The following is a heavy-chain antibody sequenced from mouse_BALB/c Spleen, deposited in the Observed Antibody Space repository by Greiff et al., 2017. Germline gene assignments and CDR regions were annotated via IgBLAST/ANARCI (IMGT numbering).Heavy chain of an antibody. CDR1: GYTFTDYA. CDR2: ISTYYGDA. V-gene: IGHV1S137*01. Sequence: QVQLKQSGAELVRPGVSVKISCKGSGYTFTDYAMHWVKQSHAKSLEWIGVISTYYGDASYNQKFKGKATMTVDKSSSTAYMELARLTSEDSAIYYCARGYGKGFDYWGQGTTLTVSS. J-gene: IGHJ2*01. D-gene: IGHD2-10*02. CDR3: ARGYGKGFDY.